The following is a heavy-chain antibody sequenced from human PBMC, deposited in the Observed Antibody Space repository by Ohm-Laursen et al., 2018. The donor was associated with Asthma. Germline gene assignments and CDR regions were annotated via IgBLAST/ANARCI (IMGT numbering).Heavy chain of an antibody. Sequence: RSLRLSCAASGFTFSSYGMHWVRQAPGKGLEWVAVISYDGSNKYYADSVKGRFTISRDNSKNTLYLQMNSLRAEDTAVYYCARDIGSSSTDYFDYWGQGTLVTVSS. J-gene: IGHJ4*02. CDR1: GFTFSSYG. CDR3: ARDIGSSSTDYFDY. CDR2: ISYDGSNK. V-gene: IGHV3-30*03. D-gene: IGHD6-6*01.